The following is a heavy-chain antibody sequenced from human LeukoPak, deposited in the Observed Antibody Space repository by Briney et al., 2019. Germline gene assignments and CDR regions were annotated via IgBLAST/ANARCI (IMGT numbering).Heavy chain of an antibody. CDR3: AKDPQKWESYFDY. J-gene: IGHJ4*02. CDR2: IRYDGSNK. CDR1: GFTFSSYA. V-gene: IGHV3-30*02. D-gene: IGHD1-26*01. Sequence: AGGSLRLSCAASGFTFSSYAMSWVRQAPGKGLEWVAFIRYDGSNKYYADSVKGRFTISRDNSKNTLYLQMNSLRAEDTAVYYCAKDPQKWESYFDYWGQGTLVTVSS.